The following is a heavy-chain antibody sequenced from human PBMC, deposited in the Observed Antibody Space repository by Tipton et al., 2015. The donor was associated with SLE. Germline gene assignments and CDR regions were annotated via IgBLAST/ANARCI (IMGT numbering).Heavy chain of an antibody. CDR2: IYYSGST. CDR1: GGSISSHY. Sequence: LRLSCTVSGGSISSHYWSWIRQPPGKGLEWIGYIYYSGSTNYNPSLKSRVTISVDTSKNQFSLKLSSVTAADTAMYYCARRQVGATGLFDYWGQGTLVTVSS. V-gene: IGHV4-59*11. D-gene: IGHD1-26*01. J-gene: IGHJ4*02. CDR3: ARRQVGATGLFDY.